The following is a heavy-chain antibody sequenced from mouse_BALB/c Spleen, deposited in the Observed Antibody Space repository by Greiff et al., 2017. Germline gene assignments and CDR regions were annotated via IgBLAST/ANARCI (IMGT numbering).Heavy chain of an antibody. J-gene: IGHJ2*01. CDR2: ISYDGSN. Sequence: EVQLQQSGPGLVKPSQSLSLTCSVTGYSITSGYYWNWIRQFPGNKLEWMGYISYDGSNNYNPSLKNRISITRDTSKNQFFLKLNSVTTEDTATYYCASRTYYLFDYWGQGTTLTVSS. D-gene: IGHD1-1*01. V-gene: IGHV3-6*02. CDR1: GYSITSGYY. CDR3: ASRTYYLFDY.